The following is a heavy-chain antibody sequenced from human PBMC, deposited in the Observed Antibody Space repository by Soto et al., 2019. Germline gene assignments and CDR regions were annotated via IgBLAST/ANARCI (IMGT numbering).Heavy chain of an antibody. J-gene: IGHJ6*02. D-gene: IGHD3-10*01. Sequence: QLQLEQSGPEVKKPGSSVKVSCKASGRSFSSDGVSWVRQAPGQGLEWMGGIIPVFGNTKYVQRFQGRLRITADKSTSTVYMEMSSLSYEDTAVYFCARGQYYSSGSAATSYFYFGIDVWGQGTTVIVSS. V-gene: IGHV1-69*06. CDR1: GRSFSSDG. CDR2: IIPVFGNT. CDR3: ARGQYYSSGSAATSYFYFGIDV.